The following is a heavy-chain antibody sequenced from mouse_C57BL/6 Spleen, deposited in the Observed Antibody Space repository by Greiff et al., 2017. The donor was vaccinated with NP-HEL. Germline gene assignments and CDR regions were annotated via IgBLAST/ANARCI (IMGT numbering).Heavy chain of an antibody. Sequence: QVQLQQPGAELVKPGASVKLSCKASGYTFTSYWMHWVKQRPGQGVEWIGMIHPNSGSTNYNEKFKSKATLTVDKSSSTAYMQLSSLTSEDSAVYYCARVDYDGFAYWGQGTLVTVSA. J-gene: IGHJ3*01. D-gene: IGHD2-4*01. V-gene: IGHV1-64*01. CDR1: GYTFTSYW. CDR3: ARVDYDGFAY. CDR2: IHPNSGST.